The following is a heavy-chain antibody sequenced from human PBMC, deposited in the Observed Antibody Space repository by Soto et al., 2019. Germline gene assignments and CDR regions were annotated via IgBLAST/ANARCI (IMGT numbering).Heavy chain of an antibody. D-gene: IGHD5-12*01. Sequence: PWGVLRLSCAASGFTFRNAWMNWVRQAPGKGLEWVGRIKSKTDGGTTDYAAPVKGRFTISRDDSKNTLYLQMNSLKTEDTAVYYCTTGELGSGYDLGAFDIWGQGTMVTVAS. CDR1: GFTFRNAW. V-gene: IGHV3-15*07. J-gene: IGHJ3*02. CDR2: IKSKTDGGTT. CDR3: TTGELGSGYDLGAFDI.